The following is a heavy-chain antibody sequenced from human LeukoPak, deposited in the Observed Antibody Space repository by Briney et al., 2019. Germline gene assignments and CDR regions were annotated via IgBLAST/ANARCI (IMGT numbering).Heavy chain of an antibody. Sequence: GRSLRLSCAASGFTFSSCGMHWVRQAPGKGLEWVAVISYDGSNKYYADSVKDRFTISRDNSKNTLYLQMNSLRAEDTAVYYCAKDHSEQQLIYWGQGTLVTVSS. J-gene: IGHJ4*02. CDR2: ISYDGSNK. CDR1: GFTFSSCG. D-gene: IGHD6-13*01. V-gene: IGHV3-30*18. CDR3: AKDHSEQQLIY.